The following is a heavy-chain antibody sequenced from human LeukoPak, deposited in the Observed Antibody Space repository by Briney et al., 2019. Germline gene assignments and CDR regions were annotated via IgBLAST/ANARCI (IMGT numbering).Heavy chain of an antibody. CDR2: INHSGST. J-gene: IGHJ6*02. V-gene: IGHV4-34*01. D-gene: IGHD2-2*01. CDR1: GGSFSGYY. CDR3: ARGDIVVVPAAMFYYYYGMDV. Sequence: SETLSLTCAAYGGSFSGYYWSWIRQPPGKGLEWIGEINHSGSTNYNPSLKSRVTISVDTSKNQFSLKLSSVTAADTAVYCCARGDIVVVPAAMFYYYYGMDVWGQGTTVTVSS.